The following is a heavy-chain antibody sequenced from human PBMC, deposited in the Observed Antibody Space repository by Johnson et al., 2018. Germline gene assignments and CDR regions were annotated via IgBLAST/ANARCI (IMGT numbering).Heavy chain of an antibody. D-gene: IGHD6-13*01. CDR2: ISWNGVRT. V-gene: IGHV3-9*01. Sequence: VQLVESGGGIVQPGRSLRLSCVASGFTFDDHAMHWVRQVPGQGLEWISYISWNGVRTNYADSVKGRFSISRYNDKKSTFLQMTSLRPYDTALYYCVKDIAAAGHGAFDKWGRGTMVIVSS. CDR1: GFTFDDHA. J-gene: IGHJ3*02. CDR3: VKDIAAAGHGAFDK.